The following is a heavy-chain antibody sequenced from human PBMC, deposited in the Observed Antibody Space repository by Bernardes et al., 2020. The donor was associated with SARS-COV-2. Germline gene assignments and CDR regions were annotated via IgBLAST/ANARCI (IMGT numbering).Heavy chain of an antibody. J-gene: IGHJ4*02. CDR2: ISAYNGNT. Sequence: ASVKVSCKASGYTFTSYGISWVRQAPGQGLEWMGWISAYNGNTTYAQKLQGRVTMTTDTSTSTAYMELRSLRSDDTAVYYCARNDEFISCGGDCYYAYWGQGTLVTGSS. CDR1: GYTFTSYG. CDR3: ARNDEFISCGGDCYYAY. D-gene: IGHD2-21*02. V-gene: IGHV1-18*01.